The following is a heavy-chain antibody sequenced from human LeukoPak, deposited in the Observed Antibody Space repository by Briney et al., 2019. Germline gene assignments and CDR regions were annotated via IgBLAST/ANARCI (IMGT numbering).Heavy chain of an antibody. J-gene: IGHJ4*02. CDR2: ISGSGGST. D-gene: IGHD3-22*01. CDR3: APPPDMIVVALYYFDY. CDR1: GFTFSSYG. Sequence: GGSLRLSCAASGFTFSSYGMHWVRQAPGKGLEWVSAISGSGGSTYYADSVKGRFTISRDNSKNTLYLQMNSLRAEDTAVYYCAPPPDMIVVALYYFDYWGQGTLVTVSS. V-gene: IGHV3-23*01.